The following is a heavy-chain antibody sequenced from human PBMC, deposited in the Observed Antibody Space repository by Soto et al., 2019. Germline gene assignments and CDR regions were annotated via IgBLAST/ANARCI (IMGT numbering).Heavy chain of an antibody. CDR1: GGSINSGGYY. CDR3: ARAGGYCSGGNCYHDAFDI. V-gene: IGHV4-31*11. CDR2: LYYSGST. J-gene: IGHJ3*02. Sequence: TLSLTCAVSGGSINSGGYYLNWIRQHPGKGLEWIGYLYYSGSTYYNPSLKSRVTMSVDTSKNEFSLKLSSVTAADTAVYYCARAGGYCSGGNCYHDAFDIWGQGAMVS. D-gene: IGHD2-15*01.